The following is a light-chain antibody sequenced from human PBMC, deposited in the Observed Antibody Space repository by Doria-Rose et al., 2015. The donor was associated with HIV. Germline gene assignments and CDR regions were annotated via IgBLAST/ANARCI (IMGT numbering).Light chain of an antibody. CDR1: QSLLYNSNNY. J-gene: IGKJ3*01. CDR2: WAS. V-gene: IGKV4-1*01. CDR3: QQYYDTPS. Sequence: DIQVTQSPESLGMSLGERATLNCKSNQSLLYNSNNYLAWYQQKPGQPHKLLIYWASTRQSGVPARFSGSGSGTDFTLTISSLEAEDVAVYYCQQYYDTPSFGPGTTVDIK.